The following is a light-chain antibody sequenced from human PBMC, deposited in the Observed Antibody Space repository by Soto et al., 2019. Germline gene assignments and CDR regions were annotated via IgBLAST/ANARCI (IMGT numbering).Light chain of an antibody. V-gene: IGLV3-21*02. J-gene: IGLJ2*01. CDR3: QVWDSSSDHVV. Sequence: SYELTHPPSVSVAPGQTARITCERNNIGSKSVHWYQRKPGQAPVLVVYGDSDRPSGNPERFSGSNSENTATLTITRVEAGDEADYYCQVWDSSSDHVVFGGGTNVTVL. CDR2: GDS. CDR1: NIGSKS.